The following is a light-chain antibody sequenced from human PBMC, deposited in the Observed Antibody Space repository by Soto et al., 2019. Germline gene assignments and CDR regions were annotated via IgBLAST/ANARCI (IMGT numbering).Light chain of an antibody. Sequence: EIVLTQSPGTLSLSPGERATLSCRASQTVSSSYLAWYQQTPDQAPRLLIYGASSRAPGIPDRFSGSGSGADFTLSISRLEPEDLAVYYCQRYGRSPTFGQGTKLQIK. J-gene: IGKJ2*01. V-gene: IGKV3-20*01. CDR1: QTVSSSY. CDR2: GAS. CDR3: QRYGRSPT.